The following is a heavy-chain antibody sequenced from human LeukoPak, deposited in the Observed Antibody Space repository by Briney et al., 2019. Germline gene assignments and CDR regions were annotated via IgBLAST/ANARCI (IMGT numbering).Heavy chain of an antibody. Sequence: PGGSLRLSGTGSGFTFSSYAMNWDRQAPGKGLEWVSAISGRGGSTYYADSVKGRFTISRDNSRNTLYLQMNSLRAGDTAVYYCARGMVREALFDYWGQGTLVTVSS. D-gene: IGHD3-10*01. CDR1: GFTFSSYA. CDR2: ISGRGGST. J-gene: IGHJ4*02. V-gene: IGHV3-23*01. CDR3: ARGMVREALFDY.